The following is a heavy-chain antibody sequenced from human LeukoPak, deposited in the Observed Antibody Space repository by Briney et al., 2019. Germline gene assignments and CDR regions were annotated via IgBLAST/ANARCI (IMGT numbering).Heavy chain of an antibody. J-gene: IGHJ4*02. D-gene: IGHD3-10*01. CDR1: GYSFTDYY. V-gene: IGHV1-2*02. CDR2: ISPRSGDT. Sequence: GASVKVSCKASGYSFTDYYMHWVRQAPGQGVEWMGWISPRSGDTSYAQKFQGRVTMTRDTSINTVDMDLSRLTSDDTAVFYCARGREIHGGSDTKLDDYWGQGTLVTVSS. CDR3: ARGREIHGGSDTKLDDY.